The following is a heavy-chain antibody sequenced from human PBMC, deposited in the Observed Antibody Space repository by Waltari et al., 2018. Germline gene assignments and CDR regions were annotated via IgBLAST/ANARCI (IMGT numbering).Heavy chain of an antibody. CDR1: GGSISSYY. Sequence: QVQLQESGPGLVKPSETLSLTCTVSGGSISSYYWSWIRQPPGKGLEWIGYIYYSGSTNYNPSLKGRVTISVDTSKNQFSLKLSSVTAADTAVYYCARVDSGYSLGYFDYWGQGTLVTVSS. D-gene: IGHD3-22*01. J-gene: IGHJ4*02. CDR3: ARVDSGYSLGYFDY. CDR2: IYYSGST. V-gene: IGHV4-59*01.